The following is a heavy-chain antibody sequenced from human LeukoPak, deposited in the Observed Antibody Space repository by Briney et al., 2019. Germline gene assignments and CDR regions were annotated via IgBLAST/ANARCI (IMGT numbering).Heavy chain of an antibody. D-gene: IGHD3-9*01. J-gene: IGHJ3*02. CDR1: GGSFSGYY. Sequence: SETLSLTCAVYGGSFSGYYWSWIRQPPGKGLEWIGEINHSGSTNYNPSLKSRVTISVDTSKNQFSLKLSSVTAADTAVYYCARGSRGLYYDILTGYYGDAFDIWGQGTMVTVSS. CDR3: ARGSRGLYYDILTGYYGDAFDI. V-gene: IGHV4-34*01. CDR2: INHSGST.